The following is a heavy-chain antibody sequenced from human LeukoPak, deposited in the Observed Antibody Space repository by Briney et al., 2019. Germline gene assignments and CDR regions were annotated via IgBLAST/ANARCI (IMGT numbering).Heavy chain of an antibody. V-gene: IGHV4-59*12. CDR2: IYYSGST. CDR3: ARGKGYYDSSGYFSGPYYFDY. D-gene: IGHD3-22*01. Sequence: SETLSLTCTVSGGSISNYWTWIRQPPGKGLEWIGHIYYSGSTNYNPSLKSPVTISVDTSKNQFSLKLSSVTAADTAVYYCARGKGYYDSSGYFSGPYYFDYWGQGTLVTVSS. CDR1: GGSISNY. J-gene: IGHJ4*02.